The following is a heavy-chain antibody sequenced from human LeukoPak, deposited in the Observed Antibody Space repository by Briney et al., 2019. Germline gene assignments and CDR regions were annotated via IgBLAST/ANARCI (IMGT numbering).Heavy chain of an antibody. CDR1: GFTFDYYG. Sequence: GGSLRLSCAASGFTFDYYGMSSVRHAPGKGLEWVSGINWNGGSTVYAESVKGRFTISRDNTKNSLYLQMNSLRAEDTALYYCARVRGVRFLEWLLYRHYFDYWGQGTLVTVSS. V-gene: IGHV3-20*04. D-gene: IGHD3-3*01. J-gene: IGHJ4*02. CDR3: ARVRGVRFLEWLLYRHYFDY. CDR2: INWNGGST.